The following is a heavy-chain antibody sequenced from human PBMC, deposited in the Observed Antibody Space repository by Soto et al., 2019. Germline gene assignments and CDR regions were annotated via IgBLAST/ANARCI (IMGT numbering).Heavy chain of an antibody. CDR1: GYTFTSYG. CDR3: ARGRYGEY. J-gene: IGHJ4*02. V-gene: IGHV1-18*01. D-gene: IGHD3-10*01. CDR2: ISAHNGNT. Sequence: QVHLVQSGAEVKKPGASVKVSCKGSGYTFTSYGITWVRQAPGQGLEWMGWISAHNGNTDYAQKLQGRVTVTRDTSTSTAYMEVGSLRSDGPAVYYCARGRYGEYWGQGALVTVSS.